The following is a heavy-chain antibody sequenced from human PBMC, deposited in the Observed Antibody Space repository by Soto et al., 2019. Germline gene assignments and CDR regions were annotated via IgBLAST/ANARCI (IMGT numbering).Heavy chain of an antibody. Sequence: ASVKVTFKASVYTFTNHAMHLVRQAPGQRLEWMGWINAGNGNTKYSQKFQGRVTITRDTSASTAYMELSSLRSEDTAVYYCARDTGRWYFDLWGRGTLVTVSS. CDR2: INAGNGNT. CDR3: ARDTGRWYFDL. V-gene: IGHV1-3*01. CDR1: VYTFTNHA. J-gene: IGHJ2*01.